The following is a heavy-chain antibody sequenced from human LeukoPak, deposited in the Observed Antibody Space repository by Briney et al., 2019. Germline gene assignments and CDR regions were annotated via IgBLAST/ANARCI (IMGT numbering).Heavy chain of an antibody. D-gene: IGHD6-13*01. CDR2: ISSSSSTI. J-gene: IGHJ5*02. V-gene: IGHV3-48*01. CDR1: GFTFSSYS. CDR3: ARDPGAAAGTPSWFDP. Sequence: TGGSLRLSCAASGFTFSSYSMNWVRQAPGKGLEWVSYISSSSSTIYYADSVKGRFTISRDNAKNSLYLQMNSLRAEDTAVYYCARDPGAAAGTPSWFDPWGQGTLVTVSS.